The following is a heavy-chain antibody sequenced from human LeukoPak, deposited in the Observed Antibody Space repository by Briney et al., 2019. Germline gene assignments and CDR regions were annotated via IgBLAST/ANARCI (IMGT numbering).Heavy chain of an antibody. CDR2: FYSGGYT. V-gene: IGHV3-53*01. Sequence: GGSLRLSCAASGFTVSRYYMSWVRQAPGKGLEWVSVFYSGGYTSYVDSVKGRFTISRDNSKNTLYLQMNSLRAEDTAVYYCAKVVVAATNAFDYWGQGTLVTVSS. CDR3: AKVVVAATNAFDY. D-gene: IGHD2-15*01. J-gene: IGHJ4*02. CDR1: GFTVSRYY.